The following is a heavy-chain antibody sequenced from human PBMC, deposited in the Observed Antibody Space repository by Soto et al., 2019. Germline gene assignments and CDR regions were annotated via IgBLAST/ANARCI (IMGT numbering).Heavy chain of an antibody. CDR2: ISGNGGTR. D-gene: IGHD5-18*01. CDR3: AKDRVYNYGFYDS. Sequence: EVQLLESGGGLVQPGGSLRLSCAASGFTFSSYAMSWVRQAPGKGLEWVSAISGNGGTRYYADSVKGRFTISRDNSKNTLYLQMNSPRAEDTAVYYCAKDRVYNYGFYDSWGQGTLVTVSS. CDR1: GFTFSSYA. J-gene: IGHJ4*02. V-gene: IGHV3-23*01.